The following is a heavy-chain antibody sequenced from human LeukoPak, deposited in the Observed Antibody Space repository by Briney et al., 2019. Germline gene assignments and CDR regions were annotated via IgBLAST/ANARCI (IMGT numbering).Heavy chain of an antibody. CDR2: TRDKRRGYTT. D-gene: IGHD3-22*01. CDR3: ARDGAEGDNSAFDI. CDR1: GVTLSDHH. J-gene: IGHJ3*02. Sequence: PGGSLRLSCAASGVTLSDHHMDWVRQAPGKALDWVARTRDKRRGYTTEYAASVKGRFTISRDDSNTLVYLQMNSLKTEDTAVYFCARDGAEGDNSAFDIWGQGTVVTVSS. V-gene: IGHV3-72*01.